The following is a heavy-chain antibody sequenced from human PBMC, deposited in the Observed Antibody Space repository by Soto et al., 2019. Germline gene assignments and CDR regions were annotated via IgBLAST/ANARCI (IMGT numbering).Heavy chain of an antibody. CDR2: ISAYNGNT. CDR1: GYTFTSYG. V-gene: IGHV1-18*01. Sequence: ASVKVSCKASGYTFTSYGISWVRQAPGQGLEWMGWISAYNGNTNYAQKLQGRVTMTTDTSTSTAYMELRSLRSEDTAVYYCARDRGTIFGVVIIGYYYYMDVWGKGTTVTVSS. J-gene: IGHJ6*03. D-gene: IGHD3-3*01. CDR3: ARDRGTIFGVVIIGYYYYMDV.